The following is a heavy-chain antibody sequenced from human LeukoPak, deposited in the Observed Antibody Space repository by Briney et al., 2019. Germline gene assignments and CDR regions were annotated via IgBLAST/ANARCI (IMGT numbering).Heavy chain of an antibody. J-gene: IGHJ4*02. CDR3: ARPPGFSTSFWD. Sequence: KPSETLSLTCTVSGGSISSSSYYWGWIRQPPGKGLEWIGSIHYSGSTYYKPSLKSRVTISVDTSKNQFSLKLSSVTAADTAVYYCARPPGFSTSFWDWGQGTLVTVSS. CDR2: IHYSGST. V-gene: IGHV4-39*01. CDR1: GGSISSSSYY. D-gene: IGHD2-2*01.